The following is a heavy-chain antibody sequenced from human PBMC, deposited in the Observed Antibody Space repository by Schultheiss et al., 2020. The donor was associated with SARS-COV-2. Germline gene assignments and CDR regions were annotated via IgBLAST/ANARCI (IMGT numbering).Heavy chain of an antibody. V-gene: IGHV3-74*01. J-gene: IGHJ4*02. CDR3: ARDPVSGWYLNDY. CDR1: GFTFSSYW. Sequence: GGSLRLSCAASGFTFSSYWMHWVRQAPGKGLVWVSRINSDGSSTSYADSVKGRFTIARDNAKNTLYLQMNSLRAEDTAVYYCARDPVSGWYLNDYWGQGTLVTVSS. D-gene: IGHD6-19*01. CDR2: INSDGSST.